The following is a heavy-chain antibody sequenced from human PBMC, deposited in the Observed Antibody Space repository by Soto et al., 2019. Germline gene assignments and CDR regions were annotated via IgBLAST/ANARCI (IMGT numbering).Heavy chain of an antibody. Sequence: EVQLVESGGGLVQPGGSLSLSCGASGFTFRTYWLSWVRQVPGKGLEWVANINQDGSEKNYVDSVKGRFTISRDNAKNALHLLMRSLRAEDTALYYCARDGSTSWYSYDYHGMDVWGQGTTVTVSS. V-gene: IGHV3-7*05. J-gene: IGHJ6*02. CDR2: INQDGSEK. CDR1: GFTFRTYW. CDR3: ARDGSTSWYSYDYHGMDV. D-gene: IGHD5-18*01.